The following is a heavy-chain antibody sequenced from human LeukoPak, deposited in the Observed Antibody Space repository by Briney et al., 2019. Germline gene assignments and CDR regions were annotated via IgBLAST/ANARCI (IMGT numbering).Heavy chain of an antibody. CDR2: IFQSGAT. V-gene: IGHV4-38-2*02. CDR1: GYSISSGYY. Sequence: SETLSLTCSVSGYSISSGYYWGWIRQPPGKGLEWIGNIFQSGATYCNPSLKSRVTISLDTSKNQFSLKLSSVTAADTAVYYCARGTRYSSSWYIPGWFDPWGQGTLVTVSS. J-gene: IGHJ5*02. CDR3: ARGTRYSSSWYIPGWFDP. D-gene: IGHD6-13*01.